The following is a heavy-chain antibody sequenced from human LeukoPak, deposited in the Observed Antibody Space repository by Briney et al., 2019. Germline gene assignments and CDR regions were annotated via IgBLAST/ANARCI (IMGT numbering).Heavy chain of an antibody. CDR2: MHTSGST. V-gene: IGHV4-4*07. J-gene: IGHJ4*02. Sequence: KPSETLSLTCTVSGGSISTYVWTWIRQPAGKGLQWIGHMHTSGSTNYNPSLKSRVTMSSDTSKNQFSLRLSSVTAADTAVYYCASLGNQWELRLEYWGQGTLVTVSS. CDR1: GGSISTYV. D-gene: IGHD1-7*01. CDR3: ASLGNQWELRLEY.